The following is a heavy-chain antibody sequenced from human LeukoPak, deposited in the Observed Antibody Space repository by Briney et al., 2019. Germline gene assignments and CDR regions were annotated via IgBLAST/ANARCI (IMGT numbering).Heavy chain of an antibody. V-gene: IGHV2-5*02. CDR1: GFSLSTRGVG. Sequence: SGPTLFHPPPTLTLTCTFSGFSLSTRGVGVGWIRQPPGKALEWLALIYWDDDKRYSPSLKSRLTITKDTSKNQVVLTMTNMDPVDTATYYCAHRSSSWQVDYWGQGTLVTVSS. CDR3: AHRSSSWQVDY. J-gene: IGHJ4*02. D-gene: IGHD6-13*01. CDR2: IYWDDDK.